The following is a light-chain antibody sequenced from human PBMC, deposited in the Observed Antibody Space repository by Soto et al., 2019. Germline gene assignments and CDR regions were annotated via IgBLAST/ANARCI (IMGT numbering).Light chain of an antibody. CDR2: AAS. CDR1: QRIDIY. V-gene: IGKV1-39*01. J-gene: IGKJ3*01. Sequence: DIQMTQSPSYLSASVGDRVTISCRASQRIDIYLNWYQQKPGKAPKLLISAASTLQSGVPSRFMGSGSATTFTLTISSLQPDDFATYYCHQSYNTPQFTFGPGTKVDV. CDR3: HQSYNTPQFT.